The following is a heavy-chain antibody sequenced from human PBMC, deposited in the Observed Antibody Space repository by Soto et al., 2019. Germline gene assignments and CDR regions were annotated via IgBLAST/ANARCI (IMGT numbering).Heavy chain of an antibody. J-gene: IGHJ3*02. CDR3: ARDRDLEWGSYAFDI. CDR2: IYYSGST. D-gene: IGHD3-16*01. V-gene: IGHV4-31*03. CDR1: GGSISSGGYY. Sequence: SETLSLTCTVSGGSISSGGYYWSWIRQHPGKGLEWIGYIYYSGSTYYNPSLKSRVTISVDTSKNQFSLKLSSVTAADTAVYYCARDRDLEWGSYAFDIWGQGTMVTVSS.